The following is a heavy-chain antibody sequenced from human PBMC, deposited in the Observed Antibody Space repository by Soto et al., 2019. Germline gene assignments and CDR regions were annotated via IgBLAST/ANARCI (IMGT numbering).Heavy chain of an antibody. Sequence: QVRLQESGPGLVRPSETLSLTCTVSGVSSTSFYWSWIQQSPGKGLEWIGYIFDNGDVKYNPSLMSRLTMSIDMSKNEFSLRLKSVTAADTAMYYCARGWGSKWYYFDSWGEGTLVTVSS. CDR1: GVSSTSFY. CDR3: ARGWGSKWYYFDS. CDR2: IFDNGDV. D-gene: IGHD3-16*01. V-gene: IGHV4-59*01. J-gene: IGHJ4*02.